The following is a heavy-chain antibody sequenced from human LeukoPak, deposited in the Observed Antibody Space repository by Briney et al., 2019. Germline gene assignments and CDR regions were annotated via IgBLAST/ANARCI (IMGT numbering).Heavy chain of an antibody. CDR1: GFTFDDYG. Sequence: GGSLRLPCGAPGFTFDDYGMSWVRQAPGKGVEGVCGINWNGGSKGNADSVKGRFTISRDNDKNSLYLQMNSLGAEDTALYDCARDRCSSTSCYTDCWGQGTLVTVST. V-gene: IGHV3-20*01. D-gene: IGHD2-2*02. CDR3: ARDRCSSTSCYTDC. CDR2: INWNGGSK. J-gene: IGHJ4*02.